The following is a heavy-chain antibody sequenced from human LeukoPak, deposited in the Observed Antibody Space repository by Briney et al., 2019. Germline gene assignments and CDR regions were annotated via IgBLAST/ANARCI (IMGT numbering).Heavy chain of an antibody. CDR2: IYRDGST. CDR3: ARDSGDGDYTPDMDV. D-gene: IGHD2-21*02. V-gene: IGHV3-53*01. J-gene: IGHJ6*03. Sequence: GGSLRLSCAASGFTVSNNYTNWIRQAPGKGLEWVSVIYRDGSTYYADSVKGRFTISRDNSKNTLYLQMNSLRADDTAVYYCARDSGDGDYTPDMDVWGKGTTVTVSS. CDR1: GFTVSNNY.